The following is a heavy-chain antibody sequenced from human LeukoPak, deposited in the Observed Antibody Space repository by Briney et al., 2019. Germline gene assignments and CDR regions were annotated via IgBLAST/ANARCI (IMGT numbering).Heavy chain of an antibody. D-gene: IGHD2-2*01. CDR3: ARAPRDIVVVPAAIFHFDY. Sequence: GGSLRLSCAASGFTFSSYSLTWVRQAPGKGLEWVSSISSTSSYIYYADSVKGRFTISRDNAKNSLYLQMNSLRAEDTAVYYCARAPRDIVVVPAAIFHFDYWGQGTLVTVSS. J-gene: IGHJ4*02. CDR2: ISSTSSYI. CDR1: GFTFSSYS. V-gene: IGHV3-21*01.